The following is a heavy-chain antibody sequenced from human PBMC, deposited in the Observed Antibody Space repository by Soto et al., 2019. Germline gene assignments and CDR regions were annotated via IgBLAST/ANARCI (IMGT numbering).Heavy chain of an antibody. CDR2: IDPSDSYT. V-gene: IGHV5-10-1*01. D-gene: IGHD2-2*02. J-gene: IGHJ6*02. Sequence: GESLKISCKGSGYSFTSYWIGWVRQMPGKGLEWMGRIDPSDSYTNYSPSFQGHVTISADKSISTAYLQWSSLKASDTAMYYCARYVGYCSSTSCYKRENYYYYYYGMDVWGQGTTVTVSS. CDR3: ARYVGYCSSTSCYKRENYYYYYYGMDV. CDR1: GYSFTSYW.